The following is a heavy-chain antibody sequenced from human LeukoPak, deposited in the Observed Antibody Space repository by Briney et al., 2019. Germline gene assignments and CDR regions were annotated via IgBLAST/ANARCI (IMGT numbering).Heavy chain of an antibody. V-gene: IGHV3-20*04. J-gene: IGHJ5*02. CDR1: GFKFDDYG. CDR2: INWNGAWT. D-gene: IGHD3-22*01. Sequence: GGSLRLSCAASGFKFDDYGMSWVRQAPGKGLEWVCDINWNGAWTGYADSVKGRFTISRDNAKNSLYLQMNSLRAEDTALYYCAGYYYDSSHGFDLWGQGTLVAVSA. CDR3: AGYYYDSSHGFDL.